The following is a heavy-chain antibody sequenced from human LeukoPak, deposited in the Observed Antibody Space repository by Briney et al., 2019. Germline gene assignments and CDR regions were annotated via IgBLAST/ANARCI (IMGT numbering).Heavy chain of an antibody. CDR2: IWYDGTNK. D-gene: IGHD6-13*01. V-gene: IGHV3-33*06. CDR3: AKWQGVGAAGHFDY. J-gene: IGHJ4*02. Sequence: GSSLRLSCAVSGFTFSSTAMYWVRQAPGKGLEWVAVIWYDGTNKFHADSVKGRSTISRDNSKNMLYLQMNSLRVEDTAVYYCAKWQGVGAAGHFDYWGQGSLVIVSS. CDR1: GFTFSSTA.